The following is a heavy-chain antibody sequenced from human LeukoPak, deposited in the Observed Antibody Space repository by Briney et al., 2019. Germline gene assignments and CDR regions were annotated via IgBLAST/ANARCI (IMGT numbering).Heavy chain of an antibody. Sequence: SQTLSLTCAISGDSVSSNSAAWNWIRQSPSRGLEWLGRTYYGPKWYNDYGVSVKSRITINADTSKNQFSLQLNSVTPGDTAVYYCARGKWNHYGMDVWGQGTTVTVSS. CDR3: ARGKWNHYGMDV. D-gene: IGHD1-1*01. V-gene: IGHV6-1*01. CDR1: GDSVSSNSAA. CDR2: TYYGPKWYN. J-gene: IGHJ6*02.